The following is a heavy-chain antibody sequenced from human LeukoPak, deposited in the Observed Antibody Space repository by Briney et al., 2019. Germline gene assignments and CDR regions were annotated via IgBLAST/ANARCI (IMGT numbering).Heavy chain of an antibody. CDR1: GFSLSTSGVA. V-gene: IGHV2-5*02. CDR3: AHMQDYGAGSYYVGMDV. D-gene: IGHD3-10*01. CDR2: IYWDDDK. J-gene: IGHJ6*02. Sequence: VSGPTLVKPTQTLTLTCTFSGFSLSTSGVAVGWIRQPPGKALEWLALIYWDDDKRYSPSLKSRFTITKDTSKNQVVLTMTNMDPVDTATYYCAHMQDYGAGSYYVGMDVWGQGTTVTVSS.